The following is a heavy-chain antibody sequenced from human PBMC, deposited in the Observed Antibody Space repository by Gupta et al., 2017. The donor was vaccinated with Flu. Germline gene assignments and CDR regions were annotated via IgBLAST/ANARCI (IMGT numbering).Heavy chain of an antibody. CDR2: IYSGSST. CDR3: ARGPLLRFLDPYYFDY. D-gene: IGHD3-3*01. J-gene: IGHJ4*02. CDR1: GFTVSSNY. Sequence: VQLVETGGGLIQPGGSLRLSCAASGFTVSSNYMSCVRQAPGKGLEWVSVIYSGSSTYYADSVKGRFTISRDNSKNTLYLQMNSLGAEDTAVYYCARGPLLRFLDPYYFDYWGQGTLVTVSS. V-gene: IGHV3-53*02.